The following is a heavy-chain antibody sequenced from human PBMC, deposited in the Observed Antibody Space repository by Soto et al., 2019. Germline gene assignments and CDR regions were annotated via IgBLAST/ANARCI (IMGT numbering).Heavy chain of an antibody. V-gene: IGHV3-33*01. Sequence: GGSLRLSCAASGFTFSSYGMHWVRQAPGKGLEWVAVIWYDGSNKYYADSVKGRFTISRDNSKNTLYLQMNSPRAEDTAVYYCARYCSSTSCYPAVAFDIWGQGTMVTVSS. J-gene: IGHJ3*02. D-gene: IGHD2-2*01. CDR3: ARYCSSTSCYPAVAFDI. CDR1: GFTFSSYG. CDR2: IWYDGSNK.